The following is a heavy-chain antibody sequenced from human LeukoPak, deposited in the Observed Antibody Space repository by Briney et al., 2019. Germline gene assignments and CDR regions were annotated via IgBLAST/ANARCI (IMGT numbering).Heavy chain of an antibody. Sequence: SETLSLTCTVSGGFISSYYWSWIRQPAGKGLEWIGRIYTSGSTNYNPSLKSRVTMSVDTSKNQFSLKLSSVTAADTAVYYCARAPPYGSGSYLPDYWGQGTLVTVSS. D-gene: IGHD3-10*01. J-gene: IGHJ4*02. V-gene: IGHV4-4*07. CDR1: GGFISSYY. CDR3: ARAPPYGSGSYLPDY. CDR2: IYTSGST.